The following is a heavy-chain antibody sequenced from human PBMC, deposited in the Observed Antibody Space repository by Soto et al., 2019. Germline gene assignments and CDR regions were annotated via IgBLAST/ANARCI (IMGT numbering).Heavy chain of an antibody. Sequence: SETLSFTCAVYGGSFSGYYWSWIRQPPGKGLEWIGEINHSGSTNYNPSLKSRVTISVDTSKNQFSLKLSSVTAADTAVYYCARRGLRAYCGGDCNRLNWFDPWGQGTLVTVSS. J-gene: IGHJ5*02. D-gene: IGHD2-21*02. CDR1: GGSFSGYY. V-gene: IGHV4-34*01. CDR3: ARRGLRAYCGGDCNRLNWFDP. CDR2: INHSGST.